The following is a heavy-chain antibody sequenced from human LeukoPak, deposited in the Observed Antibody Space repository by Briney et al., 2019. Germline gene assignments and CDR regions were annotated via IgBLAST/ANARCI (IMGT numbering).Heavy chain of an antibody. V-gene: IGHV1-18*01. Sequence: GASVKVSCKASGYTFTSYGISWVRQAPGQGLEWMGWISAYNGNTNYAQKLQGRVTMTTDTSTSTAYMELRSLRSDDTAVYYCARADVGATSATTRPFDYWGQGTLVTVSS. CDR3: ARADVGATSATTRPFDY. D-gene: IGHD1-26*01. CDR1: GYTFTSYG. J-gene: IGHJ4*02. CDR2: ISAYNGNT.